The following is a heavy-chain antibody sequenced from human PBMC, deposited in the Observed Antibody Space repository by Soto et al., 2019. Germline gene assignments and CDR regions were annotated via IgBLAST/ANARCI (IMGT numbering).Heavy chain of an antibody. Sequence: PGGSLRLSCAASGFTFSSYAMSWVRQAPGKGLEWVSAISGSGGSTYYADSVKGRFTISRDNSKNTLYLQMNSLRAEDTAVYYCAKDPDSSGSLPGNYFDYWGQGTPVTVSS. CDR1: GFTFSSYA. CDR2: ISGSGGST. J-gene: IGHJ4*02. V-gene: IGHV3-23*01. CDR3: AKDPDSSGSLPGNYFDY. D-gene: IGHD6-19*01.